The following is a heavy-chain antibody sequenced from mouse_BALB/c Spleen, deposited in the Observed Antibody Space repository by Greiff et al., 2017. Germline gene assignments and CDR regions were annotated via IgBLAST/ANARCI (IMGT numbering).Heavy chain of an antibody. J-gene: IGHJ3*01. Sequence: VQLQQSGPELVRPGESVKISCKGSGYTFTDNAMHWVKQSHAKSLEWIGVISIYYDNTNYNQKLKGKATMTVDKSSSTAYMELARLTSEDSAIYYCASGRDGSWAYWGQGTLVTVSA. CDR3: ASGRDGSWAY. CDR1: GYTFTDNA. D-gene: IGHD1-1*01. V-gene: IGHV1-67*01. CDR2: ISIYYDNT.